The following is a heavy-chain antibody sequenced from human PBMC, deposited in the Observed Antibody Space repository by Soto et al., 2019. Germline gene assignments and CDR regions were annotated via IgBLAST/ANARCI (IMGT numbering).Heavy chain of an antibody. V-gene: IGHV3-30*18. J-gene: IGHJ2*01. CDR1: GFTFSSYG. Sequence: QVQLVESGGGVVQPGRSLRLSCAASGFTFSSYGMHWVRQAPGKGLEWEAVISYDGSNKYYADSVKGRFTISRDNSKNTLYLQMNSLRAEDTAVYYCAKDRGIAGVLDLWGRGTLVTVSS. D-gene: IGHD6-13*01. CDR3: AKDRGIAGVLDL. CDR2: ISYDGSNK.